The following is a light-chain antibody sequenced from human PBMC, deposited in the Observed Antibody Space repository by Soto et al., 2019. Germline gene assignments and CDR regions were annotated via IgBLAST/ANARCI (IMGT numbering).Light chain of an antibody. CDR2: DAS. CDR3: QQRSNWPST. CDR1: QSGSRY. V-gene: IGKV3-11*01. Sequence: EIVLTQSPATLSLSPGERAALSCRASQSGSRYLAWYQQKPGQAPRLLIYDASKRATGIPARFSGSGSGTDFTLTISSLEPEDFAVYFCQQRSNWPSTFGGGTKVEI. J-gene: IGKJ4*01.